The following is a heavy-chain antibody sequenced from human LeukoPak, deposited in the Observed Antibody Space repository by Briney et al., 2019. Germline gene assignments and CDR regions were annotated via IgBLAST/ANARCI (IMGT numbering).Heavy chain of an antibody. CDR3: AKVGYRSEWTGMDY. V-gene: IGHV3-30*02. J-gene: IGHJ4*02. Sequence: PGGSLRLSCAASGLIFNNYDMHWVRQAPGKGLEWVAFIRYDASNQYYTDSVKGRFTISRDDSKNTLYLQMNSLRAEDTAVYYCAKVGYRSEWTGMDYWGQGTLVTVSS. CDR1: GLIFNNYD. CDR2: IRYDASNQ. D-gene: IGHD6-19*01.